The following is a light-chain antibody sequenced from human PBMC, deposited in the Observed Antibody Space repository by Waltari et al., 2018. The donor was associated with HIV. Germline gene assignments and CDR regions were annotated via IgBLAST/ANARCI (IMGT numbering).Light chain of an antibody. Sequence: SYVVSQPPSVSVAPGQTARMTCEGNNVGSKGVHWYQKKPDQAPILVIYYDRDRPSGIPERFSGSNCGNTATLTSTSVEAGDEADYYCQVWDSSSDHRGVFGGGTKLTVL. CDR1: NVGSKG. CDR3: QVWDSSSDHRGV. V-gene: IGLV3-21*04. J-gene: IGLJ3*02. CDR2: YDR.